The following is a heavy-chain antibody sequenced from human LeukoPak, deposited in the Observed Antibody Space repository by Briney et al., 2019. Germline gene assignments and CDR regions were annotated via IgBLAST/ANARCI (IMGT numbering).Heavy chain of an antibody. V-gene: IGHV1-18*01. CDR3: ARGDSNYETAIYYYGMDV. CDR1: GYIFSNFFGSYG. Sequence: ASVKVSCKASGYIFSNFFGSYGITWVRQAPGQGLEWMGWISPYNGKTKFAQKFQGRVTMTTETSTSTANMELRSLRSDDTAVYYCARGDSNYETAIYYYGMDVWGQGTTVTVSS. J-gene: IGHJ6*02. D-gene: IGHD4-11*01. CDR2: ISPYNGKT.